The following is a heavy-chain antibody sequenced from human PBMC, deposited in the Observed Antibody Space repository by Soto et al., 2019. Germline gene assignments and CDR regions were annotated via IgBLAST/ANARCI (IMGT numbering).Heavy chain of an antibody. CDR1: RLTFSDYY. V-gene: IGHV3-11*01. CDR2: ISGSGSTT. Sequence: LRLSCAASRLTFSDYYMSWIRQAPGKGLEWLAYISGSGSTTYYTDSVKGRFAISRDNARTSLYLQINSLRVEDSAVYYCARSSLTYFEFWGQGTLVTVS. J-gene: IGHJ4*02. CDR3: ARSSLTYFEF.